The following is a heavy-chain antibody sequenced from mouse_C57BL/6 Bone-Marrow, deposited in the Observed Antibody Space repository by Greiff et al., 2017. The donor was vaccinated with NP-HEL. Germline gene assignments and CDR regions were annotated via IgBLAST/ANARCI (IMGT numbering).Heavy chain of an antibody. CDR3: AGGVGVYDGYWFAY. CDR2: ILPGSGST. CDR1: GYTFTGYW. J-gene: IGHJ3*01. D-gene: IGHD2-3*01. V-gene: IGHV1-9*01. Sequence: QVQLQQPGAELMKPGASVKLSCKATGYTFTGYWIEWVKQRPGHGLEWIGEILPGSGSTNYNEKFKGKATFTADTSSNTAYMQLSSLTTEDSAIYYCAGGVGVYDGYWFAYWGQGTLVTVSA.